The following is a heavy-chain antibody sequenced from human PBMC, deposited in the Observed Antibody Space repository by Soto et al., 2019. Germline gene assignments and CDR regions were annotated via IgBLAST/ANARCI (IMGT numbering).Heavy chain of an antibody. CDR2: ISYDGSNK. CDR1: GFTFSSYG. Sequence: QVQLVESGGGVVQPGRSLRLSCAASGFTFSSYGMHWVRQAPGKALEWVAVISYDGSNKYYADSVKGRFTISRDNSKNTLYLPMNSLRAEDTAVYYCAKDHWVAAAGTLSSGYGMDVWGQGTTVTVSS. J-gene: IGHJ6*02. CDR3: AKDHWVAAAGTLSSGYGMDV. D-gene: IGHD6-13*01. V-gene: IGHV3-30*18.